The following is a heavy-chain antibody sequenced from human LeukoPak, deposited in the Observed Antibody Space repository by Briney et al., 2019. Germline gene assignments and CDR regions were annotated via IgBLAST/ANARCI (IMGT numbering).Heavy chain of an antibody. Sequence: AVKVSCKASGGTFSSYAISWVGQAPGQGLAWMGRIIPILGIANYAQKFQGRVTITADKSTSTAYMELSSLRSEDTAVYYCARVAGYQLPQSWYYYGMDVWGQGTTVTVSS. CDR1: GGTFSSYA. CDR2: IIPILGIA. CDR3: ARVAGYQLPQSWYYYGMDV. J-gene: IGHJ6*02. V-gene: IGHV1-69*04. D-gene: IGHD2-2*01.